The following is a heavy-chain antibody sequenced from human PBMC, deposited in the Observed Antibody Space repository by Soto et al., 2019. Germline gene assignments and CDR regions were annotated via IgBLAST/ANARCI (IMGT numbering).Heavy chain of an antibody. CDR1: GFTFSSYA. J-gene: IGHJ3*02. D-gene: IGHD3-10*01. Sequence: EVQLLDSGGGLVQPGGSLRLSCAASGFTFSSYAMSWVRQAPGKGLEWVSSISGSGGGTYYADSVKGRFTICRDNSKNTLYLQMNSLRAEDTAVFYCAKSRGSGTYFNPSDAFDIWGQGTMVTVSS. CDR2: ISGSGGGT. V-gene: IGHV3-23*01. CDR3: AKSRGSGTYFNPSDAFDI.